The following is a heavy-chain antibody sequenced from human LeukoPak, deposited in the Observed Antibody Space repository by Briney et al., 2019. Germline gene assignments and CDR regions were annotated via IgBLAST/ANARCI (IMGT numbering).Heavy chain of an antibody. CDR1: GFTFSDYG. CDR2: IWYDGTNK. J-gene: IGHJ6*03. V-gene: IGHV3-33*03. CDR3: AKRGSYSSSSRDYYYMDV. Sequence: PGGSLRLSCAASGFTFSDYGMHWARQAPGKGLEWVAVIWYDGTNKRYAESVKGRFAISRDDSKNTLYLQMNGLRVEDTAVYYCAKRGSYSSSSRDYYYMDVWGKGTTVTVSS. D-gene: IGHD6-6*01.